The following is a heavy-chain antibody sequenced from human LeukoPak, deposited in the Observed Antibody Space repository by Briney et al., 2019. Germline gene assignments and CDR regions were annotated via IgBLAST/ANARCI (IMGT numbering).Heavy chain of an antibody. D-gene: IGHD6-13*01. CDR1: GFTFSSYS. J-gene: IGHJ3*02. CDR3: AREDRIAAAPDAFDI. V-gene: IGHV3-21*01. Sequence: GGSLRLSCAASGFTFSSYSMNWVRQAPGKGLEWVSSISSSSSYIYYADSVKGRFTISRDNAKNSLYLQMNSLRAEDTAVYYCAREDRIAAAPDAFDIWGQGTMVTVSS. CDR2: ISSSSSYI.